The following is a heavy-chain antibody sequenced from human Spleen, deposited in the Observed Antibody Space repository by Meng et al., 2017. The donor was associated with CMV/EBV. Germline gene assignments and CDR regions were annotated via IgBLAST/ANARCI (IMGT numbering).Heavy chain of an antibody. CDR2: VTGNGGDT. D-gene: IGHD2-2*02. V-gene: IGHV3-20*04. CDR1: GFIFGDFG. Sequence: GESLKISCAASGFIFGDFGMSWVRQAPGKGLEWVSDVTGNGGDTGYADSVKGRFTISRDNARNSLYLQMNSLRAEDTAVYYCAKDRCSSTSCYTDLPYWGQGTLVTVSS. CDR3: AKDRCSSTSCYTDLPY. J-gene: IGHJ4*02.